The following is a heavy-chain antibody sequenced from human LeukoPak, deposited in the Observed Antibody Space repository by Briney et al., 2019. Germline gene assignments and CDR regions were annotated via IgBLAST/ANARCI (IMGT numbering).Heavy chain of an antibody. J-gene: IGHJ6*02. CDR2: FHNSGTS. CDR1: DDSISDYY. Sequence: PSETLSLTCTVSDDSISDYYRGRIRQPPGKGLEWIGYFHNSGTSTYNPSLKSRVTISADTSKNQFSLKLSSVTAADTAVYYCASSNGVTTYGMDVWGQGTTVTVSS. CDR3: ASSNGVTTYGMDV. D-gene: IGHD4-17*01. V-gene: IGHV4-59*01.